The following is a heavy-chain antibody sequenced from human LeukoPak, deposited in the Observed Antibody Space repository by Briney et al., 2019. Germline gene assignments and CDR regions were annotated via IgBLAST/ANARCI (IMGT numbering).Heavy chain of an antibody. CDR3: TASDHRYCSSTGCRIDF. V-gene: IGHV3-15*01. CDR1: GFTFSNAW. Sequence: GGSLRLSCAASGFTFSNAWMSWVRQAPGKGLEWVGRIKSKTDGGTTDYAAPVKGRFTISRDDSKNTLYLQMNSLKTEDTAVYYCTASDHRYCSSTGCRIDFWGLGALVTVSS. D-gene: IGHD2-2*01. J-gene: IGHJ4*02. CDR2: IKSKTDGGTT.